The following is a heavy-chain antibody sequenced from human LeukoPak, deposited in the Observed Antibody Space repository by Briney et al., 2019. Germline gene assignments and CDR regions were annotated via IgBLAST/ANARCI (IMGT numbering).Heavy chain of an antibody. D-gene: IGHD3-3*01. Sequence: ASVKVSCKASGYTFTSYDINWVRQATGQGLEWMGWMNPNSGNTGYAQKFQGRVTMTRNTSISTAYMELSSLRSEDTAVYYCARGRYDFWSGYYAGVEFDYWGQGTLVTVSS. CDR1: GYTFTSYD. J-gene: IGHJ4*02. CDR2: MNPNSGNT. V-gene: IGHV1-8*01. CDR3: ARGRYDFWSGYYAGVEFDY.